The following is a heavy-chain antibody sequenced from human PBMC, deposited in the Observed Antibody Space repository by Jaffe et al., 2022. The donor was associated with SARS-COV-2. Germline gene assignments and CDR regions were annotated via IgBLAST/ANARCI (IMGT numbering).Heavy chain of an antibody. V-gene: IGHV3-23*01. CDR2: ISGSGGST. D-gene: IGHD2-2*01. Sequence: EVQLLESGGGLVQPGGSLRLSCAASGFTFSSYAMSWVRQAPGKGLEWVSAISGSGGSTYYADSVKGRFTISRDNSKNTLYLQMNSLRAEDTAVYYCAKDRPGVPRSSTSSPALADYYYYGMDVWGQGTTVTVSS. CDR1: GFTFSSYA. CDR3: AKDRPGVPRSSTSSPALADYYYYGMDV. J-gene: IGHJ6*02.